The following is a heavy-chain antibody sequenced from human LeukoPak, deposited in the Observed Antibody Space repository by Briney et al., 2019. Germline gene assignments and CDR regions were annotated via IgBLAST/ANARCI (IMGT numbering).Heavy chain of an antibody. CDR3: ARDHYRSSYWLDY. CDR1: GFTFSNYG. D-gene: IGHD6-6*01. J-gene: IGHJ4*02. Sequence: GGSLRLSCAASGFTFSNYGMHWVRQAPGKGLEWVAFIQSDGSIKYYGDSVKGRFTISRDNSKSTLYLQMNSLRAGDTAVYYCARDHYRSSYWLDYWGQGTLVTVSS. V-gene: IGHV3-30*02. CDR2: IQSDGSIK.